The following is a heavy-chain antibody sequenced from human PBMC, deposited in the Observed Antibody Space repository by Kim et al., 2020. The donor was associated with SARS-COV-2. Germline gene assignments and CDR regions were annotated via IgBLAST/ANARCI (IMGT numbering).Heavy chain of an antibody. V-gene: IGHV4-34*01. CDR3: ARGGAGTAMATIAHGTIDY. J-gene: IGHJ4*02. Sequence: SRVTISVDTSKNQFSLKLSSVTAADTAVYYCARGGAGTAMATIAHGTIDYWGQGTLVTVSS. D-gene: IGHD5-18*01.